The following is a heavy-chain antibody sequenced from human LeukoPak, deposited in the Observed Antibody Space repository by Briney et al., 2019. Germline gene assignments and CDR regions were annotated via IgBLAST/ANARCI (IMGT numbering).Heavy chain of an antibody. Sequence: SETLSLTCTVSGGSISSYYWSWIRQPPGKGLEWIGYIYYSGRTNYNPSLKSRVTISVDTSKNQFSLKLSSVTAADTAVYYCARDSPYSSGWEHFDYWGQGTLVTVSS. CDR3: ARDSPYSSGWEHFDY. CDR2: IYYSGRT. J-gene: IGHJ4*02. CDR1: GGSISSYY. V-gene: IGHV4-59*01. D-gene: IGHD6-19*01.